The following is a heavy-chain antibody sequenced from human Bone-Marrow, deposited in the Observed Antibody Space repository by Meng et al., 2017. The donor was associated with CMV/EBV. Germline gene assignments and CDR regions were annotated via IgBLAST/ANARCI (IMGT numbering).Heavy chain of an antibody. CDR2: INPSAGST. CDR3: ARDHVARWLQKETVDFDY. V-gene: IGHV1-46*01. J-gene: IGHJ4*02. D-gene: IGHD5-24*01. CDR1: YIFSNYY. Sequence: YIFSNYYMHWVRQAPGQGLEWMGTINPSAGSTAYAQKFQGRVTMTRDTSRSTVYMELSSLRSEDTAVYYCARDHVARWLQKETVDFDYWGQGTLVTVSS.